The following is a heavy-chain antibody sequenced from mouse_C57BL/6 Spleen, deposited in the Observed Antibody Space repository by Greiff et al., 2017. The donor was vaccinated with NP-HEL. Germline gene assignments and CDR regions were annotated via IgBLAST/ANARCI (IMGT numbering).Heavy chain of an antibody. Sequence: DVMLVESGGDLVKPGGSLKLSCAASGFTFSSYGMSWVRQTPDKRLEWVATISSGGSYTYYPDSVKGRFTISRDNAKNTLYLQMSSLKSEDTAMYYCARLGVLRYDYAMDYWGQGTSVTVSS. CDR1: GFTFSSYG. D-gene: IGHD1-1*01. V-gene: IGHV5-6*02. J-gene: IGHJ4*01. CDR3: ARLGVLRYDYAMDY. CDR2: ISSGGSYT.